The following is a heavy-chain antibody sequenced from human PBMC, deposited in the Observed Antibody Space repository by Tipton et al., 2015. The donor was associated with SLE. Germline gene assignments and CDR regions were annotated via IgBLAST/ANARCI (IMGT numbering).Heavy chain of an antibody. V-gene: IGHV4-31*03. CDR1: GGSISSSSFY. D-gene: IGHD6-13*01. CDR2: IYYSGST. J-gene: IGHJ4*02. Sequence: TLSLTCTVSGGSISSSSFYWTWIRQHPEKGLEWIGYIYYSGSTYYNPSLKSRVTISVDTSKNQFSLNLSSVTAADTAVYYCARDPAAAGLVDCWGQGTLVTVSS. CDR3: ARDPAAAGLVDC.